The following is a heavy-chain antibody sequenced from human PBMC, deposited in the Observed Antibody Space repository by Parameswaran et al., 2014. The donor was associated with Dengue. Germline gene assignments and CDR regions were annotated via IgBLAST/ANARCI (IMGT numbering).Heavy chain of an antibody. D-gene: IGHD2-15*01. CDR3: ARVCDCSGGSCYSSSWFDP. CDR2: ISSSGSTI. V-gene: IGHV3-11*01. J-gene: IGHJ5*02. Sequence: RWIRQPPGKGLEWVSYISSSGSTIYYADSVKGRFTTSRDNAKNSLYLQMNSLRAEDTAVYYCARVCDCSGGSCYSSSWFDPWGQGTLVTVSS.